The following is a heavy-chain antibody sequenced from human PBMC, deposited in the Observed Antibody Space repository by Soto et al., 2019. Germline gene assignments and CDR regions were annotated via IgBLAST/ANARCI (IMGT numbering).Heavy chain of an antibody. Sequence: GGSMRLSCAASGFTFSSYGMHWVRQAPGKGLEWVAVISYDGSNKYYADSVKGRFTISRDNSKNTLYLQMNSLRAEDTAVYYCAKGMNYYYMDVWGKGTTVTVSS. V-gene: IGHV3-30*18. CDR1: GFTFSSYG. CDR2: ISYDGSNK. J-gene: IGHJ6*03. CDR3: AKGMNYYYMDV.